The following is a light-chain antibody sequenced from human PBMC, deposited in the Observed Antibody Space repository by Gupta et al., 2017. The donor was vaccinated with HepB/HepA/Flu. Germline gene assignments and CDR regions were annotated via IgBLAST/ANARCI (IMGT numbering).Light chain of an antibody. V-gene: IGKV2-28*01. J-gene: IGKJ4*01. CDR3: MQALQTPRLT. Sequence: DIVMTQSPLSLPVTPGEPASISCRSSQSLLHSNGYNYLDWYLQKPGQSPQLLIYLVSNRASGVPDRSSGSGSGTDFTLKISRVEAEDVGVYYCMQALQTPRLTFGGGTKVEIK. CDR1: QSLLHSNGYNY. CDR2: LVS.